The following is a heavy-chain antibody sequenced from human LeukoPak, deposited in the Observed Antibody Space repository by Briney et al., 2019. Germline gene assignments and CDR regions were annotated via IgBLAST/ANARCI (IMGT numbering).Heavy chain of an antibody. V-gene: IGHV3-21*01. Sequence: GGSLRLSCAASGFTFSSYSMNWVRQAPGKGLEWVSSISSSSSYIYYADSVKGRFTISRDNAKNSLYLQMNSLRAEDTAVYYCARDHYDILTGYYGVSMGYWGQGTLVTASS. J-gene: IGHJ4*02. CDR3: ARDHYDILTGYYGVSMGY. CDR1: GFTFSSYS. CDR2: ISSSSSYI. D-gene: IGHD3-9*01.